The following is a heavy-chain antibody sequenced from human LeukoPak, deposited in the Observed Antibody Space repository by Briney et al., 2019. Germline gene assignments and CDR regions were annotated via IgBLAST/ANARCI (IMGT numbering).Heavy chain of an antibody. CDR3: ATDLPGELGVYDALDI. D-gene: IGHD1-26*01. Sequence: ASVKVSCKVSGYTLTELSMHWVRQAPGKGLEWMGGFDPEDGETIYAQKFQGRVTMTEDTSTDTAYMELSSLRSEDTAVYYCATDLPGELGVYDALDIWGQGTMVTVSS. J-gene: IGHJ3*02. CDR2: FDPEDGET. CDR1: GYTLTELS. V-gene: IGHV1-24*01.